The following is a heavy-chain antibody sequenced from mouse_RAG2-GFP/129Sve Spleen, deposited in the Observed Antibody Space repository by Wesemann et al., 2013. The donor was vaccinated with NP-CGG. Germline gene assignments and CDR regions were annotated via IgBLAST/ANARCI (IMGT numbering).Heavy chain of an antibody. Sequence: QVQLQQSAAELARPGASVKMSCKASGYTFTSYTMHWVKQRPGQGLEWIGYINPSSGYTEYNQKFKDKTTLTADKSSSTAYMQLSSLTSEDSAVYYCARPNIYYDYDYAMDYWGGSRGTSVTVSS. CDR2: INPSSGYT. V-gene: IGHV1-4*02. D-gene: IGHD2-4*01. CDR3: ARPNIYYDYDYAMDY. CDR1: GYTFTSYT. J-gene: IGHJ4*01.